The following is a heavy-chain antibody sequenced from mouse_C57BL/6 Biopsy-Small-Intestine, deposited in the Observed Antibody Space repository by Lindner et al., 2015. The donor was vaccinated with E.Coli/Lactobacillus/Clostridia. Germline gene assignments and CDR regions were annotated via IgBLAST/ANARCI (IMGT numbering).Heavy chain of an antibody. CDR3: ARDVCSGGVCYFDS. CDR1: GYTFTDHT. Sequence: SVKVSCKASGYTFTDHTIHWVRQAPGQRLEWMGWINTDNGDPKYSQKFQGSVTLTRDTSASTAYMDLSSLRSEDTAVYYCARDVCSGGVCYFDSWGQGTLVTVSS. CDR2: INTDNGDP. V-gene: IGHV1-84*02. J-gene: IGHJ4*01. D-gene: IGHD1-1*02.